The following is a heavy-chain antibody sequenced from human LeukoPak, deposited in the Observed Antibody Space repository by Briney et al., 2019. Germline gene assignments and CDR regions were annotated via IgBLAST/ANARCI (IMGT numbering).Heavy chain of an antibody. V-gene: IGHV4-59*01. CDR3: ARGSLPEYYYDSSGYYLN. CDR2: IYYSGST. D-gene: IGHD3-22*01. J-gene: IGHJ4*02. CDR1: GGSISIYY. Sequence: SDTLSLNCTVSGGSISIYYWIWMRQPPAKALAWIGYIYYSGSTNYNPSLKSRVTISVDTSKNQFSLKLSSVTAADTAVYYCARGSLPEYYYDSSGYYLNWGQGTLVTVSS.